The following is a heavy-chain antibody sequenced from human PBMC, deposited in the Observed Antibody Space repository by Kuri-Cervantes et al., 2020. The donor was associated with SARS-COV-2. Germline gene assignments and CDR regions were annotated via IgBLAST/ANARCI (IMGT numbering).Heavy chain of an antibody. CDR3: ARMRIYDFWSNPIDY. J-gene: IGHJ4*02. Sequence: ASVKVSCKASGYTFTSYAMHWVRQAPGQRLEWMGWINAGNGNTKYSQKFQGRVTITRDTSASTAYMELSSLGSEDTAVYYCARMRIYDFWSNPIDYWGQGTLVTVSS. V-gene: IGHV1-3*01. CDR1: GYTFTSYA. D-gene: IGHD3-3*01. CDR2: INAGNGNT.